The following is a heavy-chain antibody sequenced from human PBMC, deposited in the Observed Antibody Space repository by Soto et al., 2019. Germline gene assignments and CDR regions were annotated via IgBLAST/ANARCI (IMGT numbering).Heavy chain of an antibody. D-gene: IGHD6-19*01. CDR2: LSGYNGAT. CDR1: GYTLTSYG. CDR3: ATFYSHGWPRGNLDQ. J-gene: IGHJ4*01. Sequence: QLQLVQSGAEVKKPGASVKVSCKASGYTLTSYGISWVRQAPGQGLEWMGWLSGYNGATNYAYKLQGRVTMTTDTYTSTAYMELRSLRPDDTAVYYCATFYSHGWPRGNLDQWGNGTLVTVSS. V-gene: IGHV1-18*01.